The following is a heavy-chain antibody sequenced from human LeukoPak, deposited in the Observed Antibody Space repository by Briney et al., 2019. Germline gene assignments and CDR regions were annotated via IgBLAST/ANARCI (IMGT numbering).Heavy chain of an antibody. CDR1: GFTFSSYS. D-gene: IGHD3-9*01. CDR3: ARDNDLLRYFDWPLDY. CDR2: ISSGSSTI. V-gene: IGHV3-48*04. J-gene: IGHJ4*02. Sequence: PGGSLRLSCAASGFTFSSYSMNWVRQAPGKGLEWVSYISSGSSTIYYADSVKGRFTISRDNAKNSLYLQMNSLRAEDTAVYYCARDNDLLRYFDWPLDYWGQGTLVTVSS.